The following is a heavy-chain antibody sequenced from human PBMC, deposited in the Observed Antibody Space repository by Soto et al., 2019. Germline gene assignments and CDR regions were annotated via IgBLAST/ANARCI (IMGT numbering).Heavy chain of an antibody. CDR1: GFIFTSYA. J-gene: IGHJ4*02. D-gene: IGHD6-19*01. CDR3: ANGAGWYHFDY. V-gene: IGHV3-23*01. Sequence: VGSLRLSCAASGFIFTSYAMTWVRQAPGKGLEWVSTVSGSGGSTFYADSVKGRFTISRDNSKNTLYLQMNSLRAEDTAVYDCANGAGWYHFDYWGQGTLVTVSS. CDR2: VSGSGGST.